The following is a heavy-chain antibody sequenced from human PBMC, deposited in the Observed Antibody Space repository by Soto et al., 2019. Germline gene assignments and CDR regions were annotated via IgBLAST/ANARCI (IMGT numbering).Heavy chain of an antibody. Sequence: SETLSLTCAVYGGSFSGYYWSWIRQPPGKGLEWIGEINHSGSTNYNPSLKSRVTISVDTSKNQFSLKLSSVTAADTAVYYCAASCVACGGFNYYGMDVWGQGTTVTV. D-gene: IGHD2-21*01. CDR1: GGSFSGYY. CDR2: INHSGST. V-gene: IGHV4-34*01. J-gene: IGHJ6*02. CDR3: AASCVACGGFNYYGMDV.